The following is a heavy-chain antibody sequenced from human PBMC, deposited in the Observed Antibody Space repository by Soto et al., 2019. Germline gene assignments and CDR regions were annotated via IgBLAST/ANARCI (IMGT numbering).Heavy chain of an antibody. V-gene: IGHV3-23*01. CDR3: AKPSGGSYPESRVFDS. Sequence: GGSLRLSCAASGFTFYSSAMSWVRQAPGMGLEWVSAISTTGGNTLYADSVKGRFTISRDNSKNTLYLQMNSLRAEDTAIYYCAKPSGGSYPESRVFDSWGQGTRVTVSS. CDR1: GFTFYSSA. CDR2: ISTTGGNT. J-gene: IGHJ4*02. D-gene: IGHD1-26*01.